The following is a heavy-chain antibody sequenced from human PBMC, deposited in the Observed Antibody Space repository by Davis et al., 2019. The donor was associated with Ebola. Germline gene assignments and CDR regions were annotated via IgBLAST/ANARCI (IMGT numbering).Heavy chain of an antibody. D-gene: IGHD1-14*01. Sequence: ASVKVSCKASGYPFTNYDINWVRQAPGQGLEWMGWMNPNSGNTGYAQKFQGRVTMTRNTSITTAYMELSSLRSEDSAVYYCARGVLGTSMVANYWGQGTLVIVSS. CDR1: GYPFTNYD. CDR3: ARGVLGTSMVANY. V-gene: IGHV1-8*01. CDR2: MNPNSGNT. J-gene: IGHJ4*02.